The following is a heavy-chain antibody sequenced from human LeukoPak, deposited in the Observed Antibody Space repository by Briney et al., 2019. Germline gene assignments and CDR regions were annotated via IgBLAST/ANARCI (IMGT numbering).Heavy chain of an antibody. CDR2: IIPIFGIA. V-gene: IGHV1-69*04. J-gene: IGHJ4*02. D-gene: IGHD3-10*01. CDR1: GGTFSSYA. Sequence: ASVKVSCKAPGGTFSSYAISWVRQAPGQGLEWMGRIIPIFGIANYAQKFQGRVTITADKSTSTAYMELSSLRSEDTAVYYCARTAPMSNYGSGSYYLDYWGQGTLVTVSS. CDR3: ARTAPMSNYGSGSYYLDY.